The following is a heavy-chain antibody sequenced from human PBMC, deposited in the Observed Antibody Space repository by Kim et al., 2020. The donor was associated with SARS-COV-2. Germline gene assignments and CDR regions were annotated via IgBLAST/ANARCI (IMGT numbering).Heavy chain of an antibody. D-gene: IGHD2-2*01. J-gene: IGHJ6*02. Sequence: FTISRDNAKNSLYLQMNSLRAEDTAVYYCARDPGVVVPGMLFRLTYGMDVWGQGTTVTVSS. V-gene: IGHV3-11*06. CDR3: ARDPGVVVPGMLFRLTYGMDV.